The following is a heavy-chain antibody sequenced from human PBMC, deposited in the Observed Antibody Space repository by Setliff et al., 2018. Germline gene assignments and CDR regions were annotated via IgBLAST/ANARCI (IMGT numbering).Heavy chain of an antibody. D-gene: IGHD6-13*01. J-gene: IGHJ5*02. Sequence: PGGSLRLSCAASGFTFSSYWMSWVRQAPGKGLEWVSYISSRGSTIYYADSVKGRFTISRDNAKNSLYLQMNSLRAEDTAVYYCARGRYSSATWFDPWGQGTLVTVSS. CDR2: ISSRGSTI. CDR3: ARGRYSSATWFDP. CDR1: GFTFSSYW. V-gene: IGHV3-48*04.